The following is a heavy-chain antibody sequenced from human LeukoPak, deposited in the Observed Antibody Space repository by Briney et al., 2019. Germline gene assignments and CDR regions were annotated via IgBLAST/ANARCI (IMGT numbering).Heavy chain of an antibody. D-gene: IGHD5-24*01. Sequence: HGGSLRLSCAGSGFTFSSHWMSWVRQAPGKGLEWVANIKQGGSERYYVDSVKGRFIISRDNAKNSLYLQMNSLRAEDTAVYYCVREARESGGFDYWGQGTLVTVSS. V-gene: IGHV3-7*01. CDR1: GFTFSSHW. J-gene: IGHJ4*02. CDR3: VREARESGGFDY. CDR2: IKQGGSER.